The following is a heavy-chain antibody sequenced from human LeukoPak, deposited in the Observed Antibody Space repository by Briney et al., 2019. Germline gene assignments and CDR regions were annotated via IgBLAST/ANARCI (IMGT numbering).Heavy chain of an antibody. V-gene: IGHV3-7*01. CDR3: VTDGGRRFVY. CDR2: INQDGSEK. Sequence: PGGSLRLSCAASGFIFSNYWMGWVRQAPGKGLEWVASINQDGSEKYYVDSVKGRFTISRDNAENSLYLQMNSLRAEDTAVYYCVTDGGRRFVYWGQGTLVTVSS. J-gene: IGHJ4*02. D-gene: IGHD3-16*01. CDR1: GFIFSNYW.